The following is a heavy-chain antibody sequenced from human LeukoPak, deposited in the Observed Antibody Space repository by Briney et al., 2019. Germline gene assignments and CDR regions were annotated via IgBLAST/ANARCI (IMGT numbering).Heavy chain of an antibody. CDR3: TTTVGYSGYDWGY. CDR1: GFTFSDYY. CDR2: IKSKPNGETT. J-gene: IGHJ4*02. V-gene: IGHV3-15*01. Sequence: GGSLRLSCAASGFTFSDYYMSWIRQAPGKGLEWVGRIKSKPNGETTDYAAPVKGRFTISRDDSKNTLFLQMNSLIAEDTAVYYCTTTVGYSGYDWGYWGQGTLVIVSS. D-gene: IGHD5-12*01.